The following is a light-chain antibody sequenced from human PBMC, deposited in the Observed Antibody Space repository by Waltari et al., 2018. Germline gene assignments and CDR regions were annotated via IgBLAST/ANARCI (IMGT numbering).Light chain of an antibody. CDR1: QNIDNN. CDR2: GAS. V-gene: IGKV3-15*01. Sequence: EVVMTQSPAALSVSPGERVTLSCKASQNIDNNLAWYQQKPGQGPRLLIYGASTRATGVPARFSGSGSGTEFTLTISSLQSEDCAVFYCQQYNRWPPLTFGGGTKVVIK. J-gene: IGKJ4*01. CDR3: QQYNRWPPLT.